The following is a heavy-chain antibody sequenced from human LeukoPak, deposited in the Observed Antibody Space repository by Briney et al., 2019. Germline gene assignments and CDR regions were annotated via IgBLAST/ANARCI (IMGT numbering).Heavy chain of an antibody. CDR3: ARSNYYDSSGYYY. CDR1: GGSISSYY. Sequence: SETLSLTCTVSGGSISSYYWSWIRQPPGKGLEWIGYIYYSGSTNYNPSLKNRVTISVDTSKNQFSLKLSSVTAADTAVYYCARSNYYDSSGYYYWGQGTLVTVSS. V-gene: IGHV4-59*01. D-gene: IGHD3-22*01. CDR2: IYYSGST. J-gene: IGHJ4*02.